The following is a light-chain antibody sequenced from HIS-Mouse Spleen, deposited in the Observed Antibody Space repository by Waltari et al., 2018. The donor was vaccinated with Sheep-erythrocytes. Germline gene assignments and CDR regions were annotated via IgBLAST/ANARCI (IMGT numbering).Light chain of an antibody. CDR1: SSDVGGYNY. V-gene: IGLV2-11*02. CDR3: CSYAGSYNHV. CDR2: AVM. Sequence: QSALTQPRSVSGSPGQSVPIPCTGTSSDVGGYNYVPGYQQHPGKAPKLMIYAVMTRPSGVPARFSGSKSGNTASLTISGLQAEDEADYYCCSYAGSYNHVFATGTKVTVL. J-gene: IGLJ1*01.